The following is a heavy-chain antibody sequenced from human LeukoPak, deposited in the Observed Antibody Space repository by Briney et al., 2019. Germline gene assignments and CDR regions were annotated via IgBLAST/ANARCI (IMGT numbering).Heavy chain of an antibody. CDR1: GGTFSSYT. J-gene: IGHJ5*02. V-gene: IGHV1-69*04. Sequence: ASVKVSCKASGGTFSSYTISWVRQAPGQGLEWMGRIIPILGIANYAQKFQGRVTITADKSTSTAYIQLSSLRSADTAAYYCARDAPDLFSGSFDPWGQGTLVTVSS. CDR3: ARDAPDLFSGSFDP. D-gene: IGHD1-14*01. CDR2: IIPILGIA.